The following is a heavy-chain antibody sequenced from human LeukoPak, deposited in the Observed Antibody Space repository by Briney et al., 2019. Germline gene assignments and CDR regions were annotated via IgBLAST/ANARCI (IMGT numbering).Heavy chain of an antibody. CDR3: AREGTVVVVAATNYYYYYMDV. CDR1: GFTFSNYS. V-gene: IGHV3-21*01. D-gene: IGHD2-15*01. J-gene: IGHJ6*03. Sequence: GGSLRLSCAASGFTFSNYSMNWVRQAPGKGLEWVSSISSSSSYIYYADSVKGRFTISRDNAKNSLYLQMNSLRAEDTAVYYCAREGTVVVVAATNYYYYYMDVWGKGTTVTVSS. CDR2: ISSSSSYI.